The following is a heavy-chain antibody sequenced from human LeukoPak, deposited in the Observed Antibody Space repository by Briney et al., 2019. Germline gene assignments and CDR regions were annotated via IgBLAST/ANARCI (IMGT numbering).Heavy chain of an antibody. V-gene: IGHV4-34*01. CDR3: ARFGEMTTVTTALDY. CDR2: INHSGST. Sequence: PSETLSLTCAVYGGSLSGYYWSWIRQPPGKGLEWIGEINHSGSTNYNPSLKSRVTISVDTSKNQFSLKLSSVTAADTAVYYCARFGEMTTVTTALDYWGQGTLVTVSS. J-gene: IGHJ4*02. D-gene: IGHD4-17*01. CDR1: GGSLSGYY.